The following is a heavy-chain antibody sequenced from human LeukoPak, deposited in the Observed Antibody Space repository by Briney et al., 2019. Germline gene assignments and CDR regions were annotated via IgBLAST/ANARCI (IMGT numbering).Heavy chain of an antibody. Sequence: SETLSLTCAVSGGSISSSNWWSWVRQPPGKGREWIGEIYHSGSTNYNPSLKSRVTISVDKSKNQFSLKLSSVTAADTAVYYCARVSIRGGDWDYWGQGTLVTVSS. CDR3: ARVSIRGGDWDY. CDR2: IYHSGST. J-gene: IGHJ4*02. V-gene: IGHV4-4*02. CDR1: GGSISSSNW. D-gene: IGHD2-21*02.